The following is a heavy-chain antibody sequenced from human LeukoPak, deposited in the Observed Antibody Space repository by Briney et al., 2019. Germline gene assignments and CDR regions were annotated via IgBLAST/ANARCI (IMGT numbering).Heavy chain of an antibody. CDR2: IRYDGSDK. V-gene: IGHV3-30*02. CDR1: GFTFSSYG. CDR3: AKVLGPMYYFDH. J-gene: IGHJ4*02. Sequence: ESGGSLRLSCAASGFTFSSYGMHWVRQAPGKGLEWVAFIRYDGSDKYYADSVKGRFTISRDNSKNTLYVQMNSLRAEDTAVYYCAKVLGPMYYFDHWGQGTLVTVSS.